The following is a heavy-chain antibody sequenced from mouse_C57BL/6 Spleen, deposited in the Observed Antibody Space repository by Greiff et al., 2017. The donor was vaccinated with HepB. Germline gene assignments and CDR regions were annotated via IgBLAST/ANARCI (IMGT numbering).Heavy chain of an antibody. V-gene: IGHV14-4*01. CDR2: IDPENGDT. J-gene: IGHJ3*01. D-gene: IGHD2-3*01. Sequence: EVQLQQSGAELVRPGASVKLSCTASGFNIKDDYMHWVKQRPEQGLEWIGWIDPENGDTEYASKFQGKATITADTSSNTAYLQLSSLTSEDTAVYYCTTSDGYPFAYWGQGTLVTVSA. CDR1: GFNIKDDY. CDR3: TTSDGYPFAY.